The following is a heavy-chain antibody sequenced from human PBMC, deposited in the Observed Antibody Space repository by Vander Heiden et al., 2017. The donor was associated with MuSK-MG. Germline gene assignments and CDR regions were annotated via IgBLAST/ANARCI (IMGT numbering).Heavy chain of an antibody. CDR1: AIPFSSSW. CDR3: VRETRGPDY. Sequence: EVQLVESGGGLVQPGGSLRLSCAASAIPFSSSWMSWVRQAPEKGLEWVANIKPDGSEGYYVDSVKGRFTISRDNVKTSLYLQMNSLRAEDTAVYYCVRETRGPDYWGQGTLVTVSS. CDR2: IKPDGSEG. J-gene: IGHJ4*02. V-gene: IGHV3-7*03. D-gene: IGHD3-10*01.